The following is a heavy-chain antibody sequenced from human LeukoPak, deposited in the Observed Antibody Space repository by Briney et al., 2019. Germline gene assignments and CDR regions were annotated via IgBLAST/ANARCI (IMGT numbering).Heavy chain of an antibody. D-gene: IGHD3-22*01. CDR3: AKDLAYYDSSGYFAFDI. J-gene: IGHJ3*02. Sequence: GGSLRLSCAASGFTFSSYGMHWVRQAPGKGLEWVAVISYDGSNKYYADSVKGRFTTSRDNSKNTLYLQMNSLRAEDTAVYYCAKDLAYYDSSGYFAFDIWGQGTMVTVSS. CDR2: ISYDGSNK. V-gene: IGHV3-30*18. CDR1: GFTFSSYG.